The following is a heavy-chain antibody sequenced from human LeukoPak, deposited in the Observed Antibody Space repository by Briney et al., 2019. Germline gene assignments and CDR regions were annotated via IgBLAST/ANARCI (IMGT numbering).Heavy chain of an antibody. CDR1: GYTFTGYY. CDR2: INPSGGST. CDR3: ARGDYKYDFWSGYYSSGNDY. J-gene: IGHJ4*02. D-gene: IGHD3-3*01. V-gene: IGHV1-46*01. Sequence: ASVKVSCKASGYTFTGYYMHWVRQAPGQGLEWMGIINPSGGSTSYAQKFQGRVTMTRDMSTGTVYMELSSLRSEDTAVYYCARGDYKYDFWSGYYSSGNDYWGQGTLVTVSS.